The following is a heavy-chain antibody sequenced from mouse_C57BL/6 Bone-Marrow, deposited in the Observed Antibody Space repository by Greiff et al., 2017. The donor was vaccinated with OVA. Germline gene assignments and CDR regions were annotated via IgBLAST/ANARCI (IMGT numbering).Heavy chain of an antibody. D-gene: IGHD1-1*01. J-gene: IGHJ4*01. CDR3: ARGDFLLSLDY. V-gene: IGHV1-76*01. CDR2: IYPGSGNT. CDR1: GYTFTDYY. Sequence: QVQLQQSGAELVRPGASVKLSCKASGYTFTDYYINWVKQRPGQGLEWIARIYPGSGNTYYNEKFKGKATLTAEKSSSTAYMQLSSLTSEDSAVYFCARGDFLLSLDYWGQGTSVTVSS.